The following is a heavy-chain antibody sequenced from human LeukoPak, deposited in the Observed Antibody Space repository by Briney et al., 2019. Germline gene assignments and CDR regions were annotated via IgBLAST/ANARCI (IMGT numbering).Heavy chain of an antibody. V-gene: IGHV4-59*01. CDR2: IYYSGST. CDR1: GVSISSYY. Sequence: SETLSLTCTVSGVSISSYYWSWIRQPPGKGLEWIGYIYYSGSTNYNPSLKSRVTISVDTSKNQFSLKLSSVTAADTTVYYCASGCRYGYMLDYWGQGTLVTVSS. J-gene: IGHJ4*02. D-gene: IGHD5-18*01. CDR3: ASGCRYGYMLDY.